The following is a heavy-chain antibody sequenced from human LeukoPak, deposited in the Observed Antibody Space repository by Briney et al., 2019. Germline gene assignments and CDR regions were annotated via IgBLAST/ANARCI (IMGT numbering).Heavy chain of an antibody. D-gene: IGHD2-2*01. CDR2: IHYSGTT. J-gene: IGHJ6*04. CDR3: ARVSPQVPYYYYGMDV. CDR1: GGSITNYY. Sequence: PSETLSLTCSVSGGSITNYYWNWIRQPPGKGLEWIGYIHYSGTTNHNPSLQSRVTISVDTSKNQFSLQLIFVTAADTAVYYCARVSPQVPYYYYGMDVWGKGTTVTVSS. V-gene: IGHV4-59*01.